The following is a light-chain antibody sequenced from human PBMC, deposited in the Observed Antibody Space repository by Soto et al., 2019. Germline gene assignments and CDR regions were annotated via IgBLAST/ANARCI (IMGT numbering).Light chain of an antibody. Sequence: DIQMTQSPPSLSASVGDRVTITCQASQDIGTYLNWYQHKPGKAPNLMIYDASNLETGVPSRFSGGGSGTDFTFTISSLRPEDIATYYCQHSNHLPLFGPGTKVDF. CDR3: QHSNHLPL. CDR1: QDIGTY. V-gene: IGKV1-33*01. J-gene: IGKJ3*01. CDR2: DAS.